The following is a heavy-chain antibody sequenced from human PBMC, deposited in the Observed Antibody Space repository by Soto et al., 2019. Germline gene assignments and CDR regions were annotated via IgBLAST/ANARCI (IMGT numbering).Heavy chain of an antibody. CDR2: ISASGGSR. Sequence: EVQLLDSGGGLVQPGGSLRLSCAASGFTFNNYAMCWVRQAPGTGLEWVSSISASGGSRNYADSVNGRFTISRDNSENTVYLQMNSLRAEDTAVYYCVKTRLAGGFDYWGQGSLVTVSS. D-gene: IGHD3-16*01. CDR3: VKTRLAGGFDY. CDR1: GFTFNNYA. J-gene: IGHJ4*02. V-gene: IGHV3-23*01.